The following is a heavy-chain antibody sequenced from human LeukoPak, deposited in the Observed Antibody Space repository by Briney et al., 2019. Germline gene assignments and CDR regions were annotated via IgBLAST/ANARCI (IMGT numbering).Heavy chain of an antibody. CDR1: GFTFSSYA. CDR2: ISGSGGST. D-gene: IGHD5-18*01. J-gene: IGHJ4*02. Sequence: PGGSLRLSCAASGFTFSSYAMSWVRQAPGKGLEWVSAISGSGGSTYYADSVKGRFTISRDNSKNTLYLQMNSLRAEDTAVYYCAREGGYSYGLHYFDYWGQGTLVTVSS. CDR3: AREGGYSYGLHYFDY. V-gene: IGHV3-23*01.